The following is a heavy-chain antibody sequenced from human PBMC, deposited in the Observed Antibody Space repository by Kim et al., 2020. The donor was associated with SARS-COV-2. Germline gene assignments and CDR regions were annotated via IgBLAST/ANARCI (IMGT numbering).Heavy chain of an antibody. CDR2: IYYSGST. D-gene: IGHD3-3*01. V-gene: IGHV4-39*01. CDR3: ARHDTGRDFWSGYSNWFDP. Sequence: SETLSLTCTVSGGSISSSSYYWGWIRQPPGKGLEWIGSIYYSGSTYYNPSLKSRVTISVDTSKNQFSLKLSSVTAADTAVYYCARHDTGRDFWSGYSNWFDPWGQGTLVTVSS. CDR1: GGSISSSSYY. J-gene: IGHJ5*02.